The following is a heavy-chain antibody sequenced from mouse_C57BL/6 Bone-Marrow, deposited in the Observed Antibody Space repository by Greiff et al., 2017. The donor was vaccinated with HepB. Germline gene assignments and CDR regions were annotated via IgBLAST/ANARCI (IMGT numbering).Heavy chain of an antibody. Sequence: VKLMESGPGLVQPSQSLSITCTVSGFSLTSYGVHWVRQSPGKGLEWLGVIWRGGSTDYNAAFMSRLSITKDNSKSQVFFKMNSLQADDTAIYYCAKKDLLYYAMDYWGQGTSVTVSS. CDR3: AKKDLLYYAMDY. CDR1: GFSLTSYG. J-gene: IGHJ4*01. V-gene: IGHV2-5*01. CDR2: IWRGGST. D-gene: IGHD2-1*01.